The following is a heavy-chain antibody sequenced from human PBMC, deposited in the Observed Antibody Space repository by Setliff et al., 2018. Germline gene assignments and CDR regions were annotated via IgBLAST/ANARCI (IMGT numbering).Heavy chain of an antibody. V-gene: IGHV3-30*01. J-gene: IGHJ6*04. CDR1: GFSFSNYA. D-gene: IGHD3-3*01. CDR2: ISYDGISK. Sequence: LSLTCAASGFSFSNYAMHWVRQAPGKGLEWVAVISYDGISKYYADSVKGRFTISRDNSKNTLYLQMNTLRTEDTAVYYCARDFRGGLLAATHNYNFWSGVKDVWGKGTTVTVSS. CDR3: ARDFRGGLLAATHNYNFWSGVKDV.